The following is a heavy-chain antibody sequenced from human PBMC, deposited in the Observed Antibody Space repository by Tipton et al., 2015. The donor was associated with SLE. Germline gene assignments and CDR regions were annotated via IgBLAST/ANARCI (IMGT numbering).Heavy chain of an antibody. V-gene: IGHV1-18*01. Sequence: QLVQSGAEVKKPGASVKVSCKASGYSFTSYGISWVRQAPGQGLEWMGWISAYNGNTNYAQKLQGRVTMTTDTSTSTAYMELRSLRSDDTAVYYCARVPPYYDFWSGEDYWGQGTLVTVSS. D-gene: IGHD3-3*01. CDR1: GYSFTSYG. J-gene: IGHJ4*02. CDR3: ARVPPYYDFWSGEDY. CDR2: ISAYNGNT.